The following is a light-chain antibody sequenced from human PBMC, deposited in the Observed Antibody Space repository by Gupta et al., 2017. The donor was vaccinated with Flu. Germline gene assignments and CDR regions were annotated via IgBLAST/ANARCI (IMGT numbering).Light chain of an antibody. CDR2: GAS. V-gene: IGKV3-15*01. CDR3: QQENNWPYS. J-gene: IGKJ2*03. CDR1: QSVSSN. Sequence: EIVMTQSPATLSVSPGERATLSCRASQSVSSNLAWYQQKPGQAPRLLISGASTRATGIPARFSGSGTGTEFTLTISSLQSEDFAVYYCQQENNWPYSFGQGTKLEIK.